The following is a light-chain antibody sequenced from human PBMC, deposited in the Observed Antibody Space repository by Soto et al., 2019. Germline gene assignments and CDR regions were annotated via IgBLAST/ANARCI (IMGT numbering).Light chain of an antibody. CDR3: QQRTTWPT. Sequence: EIVLTHSPATLSLSPGDRATLSCRASQSVTSSLAWFQQKPGQAPRLLIYDVSRRATAIPARFSGSGSGTDFTLTISSLEPEDFAVYYCQQRTTWPTFGGGTKVEIK. V-gene: IGKV3-11*01. CDR2: DVS. J-gene: IGKJ4*01. CDR1: QSVTSS.